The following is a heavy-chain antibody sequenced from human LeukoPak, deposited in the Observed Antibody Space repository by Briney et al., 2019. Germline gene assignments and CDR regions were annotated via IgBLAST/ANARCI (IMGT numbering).Heavy chain of an antibody. CDR1: GGSISSYY. CDR3: ARTTYYYGSGSYNF. V-gene: IGHV4-59*12. Sequence: SETLSLTCTVSGGSISSYYWSWIRQPPGKGLEWIGYIYYSGSTNYNPSLKSRVTISVKTSKNQFSLKLSSVTAADTAVYYCARTTYYYGSGSYNFWGQGTLVTVSS. D-gene: IGHD3-10*01. J-gene: IGHJ4*02. CDR2: IYYSGST.